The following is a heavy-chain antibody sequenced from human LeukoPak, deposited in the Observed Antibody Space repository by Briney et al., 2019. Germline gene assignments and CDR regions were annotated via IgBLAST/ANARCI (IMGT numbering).Heavy chain of an antibody. CDR3: ISINYNFDY. J-gene: IGHJ4*02. CDR1: GFTFSDYY. D-gene: IGHD3-3*02. V-gene: IGHV3-11*04. Sequence: GGSLXXXXAASGFTFSDYYMSWIRQAPGKGLEGVSYISSSGSTIYYADSVKGRFTISRDNAKNSLFLQMNSLRAGDTAMYYCISINYNFDYWGQGTLVTVSS. CDR2: ISSSGSTI.